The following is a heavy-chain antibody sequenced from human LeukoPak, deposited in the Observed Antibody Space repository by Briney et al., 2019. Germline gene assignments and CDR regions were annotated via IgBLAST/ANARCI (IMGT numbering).Heavy chain of an antibody. J-gene: IGHJ5*01. CDR1: GFTFADDA. Sequence: PGGSLRLSCRGSGFTFADDAISWVRQAPGKGLEWISLARSRIYGGAPEYAASVKGRFSVSRDDSNDIAYLQMNGLTVEDTGVYYCTRGLTSHGKKYWFDSWGQGTPVTVSS. CDR2: ARSRIYGGAP. V-gene: IGHV3-49*04. D-gene: IGHD3-9*01. CDR3: TRGLTSHGKKYWFDS.